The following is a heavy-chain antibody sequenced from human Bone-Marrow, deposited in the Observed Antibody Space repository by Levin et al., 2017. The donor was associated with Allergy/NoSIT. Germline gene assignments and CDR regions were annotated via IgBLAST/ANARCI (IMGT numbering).Heavy chain of an antibody. CDR3: AKEYGDNCYGLDY. CDR1: GFIFSDYT. Sequence: GESLKISCGASGFIFSDYTMHWVRQAPGKGPEWVSLISWNSKNRDYADSVKGRFTISRNNRENSLFLQMNGLRTEDTALYYCAKEYGDNCYGLDYWGQGTLVTVSS. J-gene: IGHJ4*02. D-gene: IGHD4-17*01. V-gene: IGHV3-43*01. CDR2: ISWNSKNR.